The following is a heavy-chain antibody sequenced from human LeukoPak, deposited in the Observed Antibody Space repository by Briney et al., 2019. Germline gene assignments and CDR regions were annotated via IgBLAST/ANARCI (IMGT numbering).Heavy chain of an antibody. V-gene: IGHV3-74*01. CDR2: ITNDGSST. Sequence: GGSLRLSCAASGLTFSSHWMHWVRQAPGKGLVWVSRITNDGSSTTYADSVKGRFTISRDNAKNMLYLQVNSLRAEDTAVYYCARAADSSGYYDDRGQGTLVTVSS. J-gene: IGHJ4*02. CDR1: GLTFSSHW. D-gene: IGHD3-22*01. CDR3: ARAADSSGYYDD.